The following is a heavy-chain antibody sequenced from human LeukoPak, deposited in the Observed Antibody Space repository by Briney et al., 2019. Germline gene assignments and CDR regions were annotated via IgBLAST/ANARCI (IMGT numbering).Heavy chain of an antibody. CDR3: TRAEMTTVVTAYFDY. CDR2: ITIKAYGGTT. V-gene: IGHV3-49*04. Sequence: PGRSLRLSCTASGFTFGDYAMSWVRQAPGKGLEWVGFITIKAYGGTTEYAASVKGRFTISRDDSKSIAYLQMNSLKTEDTAVYYCTRAEMTTVVTAYFDYWGQGTLVTVSS. CDR1: GFTFGDYA. J-gene: IGHJ4*02. D-gene: IGHD4-23*01.